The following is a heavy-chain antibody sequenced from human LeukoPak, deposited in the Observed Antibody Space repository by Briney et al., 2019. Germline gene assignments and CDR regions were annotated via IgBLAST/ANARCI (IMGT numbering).Heavy chain of an antibody. J-gene: IGHJ4*02. D-gene: IGHD3-16*02. V-gene: IGHV1-2*02. CDR1: GYTFTSYY. CDR3: ARVDGITFGGVIVSHFDY. Sequence: GASVKVSCKASGYTFTSYYMHWVRQAPGQGLEWMGWINPNSGGTNYAQKFQGRVTMTRDTSISTAYMELSRLRSDDTAVYYCARVDGITFGGVIVSHFDYWGQGTLVTVSS. CDR2: INPNSGGT.